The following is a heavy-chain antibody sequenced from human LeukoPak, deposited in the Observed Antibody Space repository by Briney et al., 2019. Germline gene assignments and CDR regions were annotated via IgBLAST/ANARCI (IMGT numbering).Heavy chain of an antibody. CDR2: ISADGRA. V-gene: IGHV3-43*02. D-gene: IGHD1-26*01. Sequence: GGSLRLSCVASGMNFDKYAMHWVRQRPGKGLEWVAVISADGRADHADSVKGRFTVSRDNSKESLFLDMSSRRDEDSALYYCATWAFYHGLDVWGQGTTVIVSS. J-gene: IGHJ6*02. CDR1: GMNFDKYA. CDR3: ATWAFYHGLDV.